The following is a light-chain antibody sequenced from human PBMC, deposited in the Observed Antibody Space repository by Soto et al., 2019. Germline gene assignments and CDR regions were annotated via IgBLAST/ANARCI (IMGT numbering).Light chain of an antibody. V-gene: IGKV2-28*01. J-gene: IGKJ2*01. CDR1: QSLLHSDGYNY. Sequence: DIVMTQSPLSLPVTPGEPASISCRSSQSLLHSDGYNYLGWYLQKPGQSPQLLIYLGSNRASGVPDRFSGSKSGTDFTLKISRVEAEDVGVYYCMQTSQTPYTFGQGTKLEVK. CDR2: LGS. CDR3: MQTSQTPYT.